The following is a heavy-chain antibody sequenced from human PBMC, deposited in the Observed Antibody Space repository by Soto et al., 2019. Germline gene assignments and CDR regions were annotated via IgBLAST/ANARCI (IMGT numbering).Heavy chain of an antibody. V-gene: IGHV3-23*01. J-gene: IGHJ4*02. Sequence: EVQLLESGGGLVQPGGSLRLSCAASGFTFSSYAMSWVRQAPGKGLEWVSAISGSGGSTYYADSVKGRFTISRDNSKNALYLQMNSLRAEDTAVYYCAKDLGGCDYFDYWGQGTLVTVCS. CDR3: AKDLGGCDYFDY. D-gene: IGHD5-12*01. CDR1: GFTFSSYA. CDR2: ISGSGGST.